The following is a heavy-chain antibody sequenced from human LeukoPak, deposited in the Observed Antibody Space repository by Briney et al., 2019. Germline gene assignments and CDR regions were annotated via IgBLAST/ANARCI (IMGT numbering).Heavy chain of an antibody. CDR3: TGDNFDSSVKFDY. CDR2: IRSKANNYAT. Sequence: GGSLRLSCVVSGFTFSGSAVHWVRQASGKGLEWVGRIRSKANNYATAYAASVKGRFTISRDVSKNTAYLQMNSLKTEDTAVYYCTGDNFDSSVKFDYWGQGTLVTVSS. D-gene: IGHD3-22*01. V-gene: IGHV3-73*01. CDR1: GFTFSGSA. J-gene: IGHJ4*02.